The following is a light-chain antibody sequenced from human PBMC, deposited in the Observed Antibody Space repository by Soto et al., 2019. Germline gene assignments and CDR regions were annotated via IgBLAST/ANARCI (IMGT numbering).Light chain of an antibody. Sequence: EIVLTQSPGTLSLSPGXRATLSCRASQSVSSSYLAWYQQKPGQAPRLLIYGASSRATGIPDRFSGSGSGTDFTLTISRLEPEDFAVYYCQQYGSSPRTFVQGTKVDNK. CDR1: QSVSSSY. J-gene: IGKJ1*01. CDR3: QQYGSSPRT. V-gene: IGKV3-20*01. CDR2: GAS.